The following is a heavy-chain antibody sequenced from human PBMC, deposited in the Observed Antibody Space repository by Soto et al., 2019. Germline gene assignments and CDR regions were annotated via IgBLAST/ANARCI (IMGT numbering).Heavy chain of an antibody. Sequence: PGGSRRLSCAVSGFTFGSYALTWVRQTPRKGLEWVSAVSASGGSTYYEVSVKGRFTISRDNFKNTLYLHMANQTADDTAISYCALAFSESWSGPYLIEYWGQGTLVTVSS. J-gene: IGHJ4*02. CDR2: VSASGGST. CDR3: ALAFSESWSGPYLIEY. D-gene: IGHD3-3*01. CDR1: GFTFGSYA. V-gene: IGHV3-23*01.